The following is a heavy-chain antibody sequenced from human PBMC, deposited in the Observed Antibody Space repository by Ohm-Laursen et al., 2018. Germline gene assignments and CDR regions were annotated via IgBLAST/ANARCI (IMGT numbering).Heavy chain of an antibody. CDR1: SDPHRVCY. CDR2: IYYRGNT. CDR3: SRDYYGTGHFDY. J-gene: IGHJ4*02. D-gene: IGHD3-10*01. Sequence: SDTQSLPQNVCSDPHRVCYRRWTTQPSGRALEGMGYIYYRGNTNYNPSLKGRVPISLDPSKNQFSVKLSSVTVADMAVYYCSRDYYGTGHFDYWGRGTLVTVSS. V-gene: IGHV4-59*13.